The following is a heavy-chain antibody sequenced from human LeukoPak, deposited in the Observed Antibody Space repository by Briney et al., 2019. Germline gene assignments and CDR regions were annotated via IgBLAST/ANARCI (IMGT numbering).Heavy chain of an antibody. CDR2: VYDIGST. V-gene: IGHV4-59*11. Sequence: SETLSLTCTVSGGSIGSHYWTWIRQTPGKGLAWIGYVYDIGSTKYNPSLKSRVTISVDTSKNQFSLRLSSVTAADTAVYYCARGGVLKSVDYWGQGTLVAVSS. CDR3: ARGGVLKSVDY. J-gene: IGHJ4*02. D-gene: IGHD3-16*01. CDR1: GGSIGSHY.